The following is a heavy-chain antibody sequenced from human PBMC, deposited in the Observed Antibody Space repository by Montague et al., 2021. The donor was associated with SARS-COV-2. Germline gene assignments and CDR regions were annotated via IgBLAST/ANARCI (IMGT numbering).Heavy chain of an antibody. D-gene: IGHD5-18*01. CDR1: GFTFSRYS. CDR2: ISLSETRT. CDR3: ARVGSEHTAMAPDY. V-gene: IGHV3-48*02. J-gene: IGHJ4*02. Sequence: SLRLSCAAAGFTFSRYSMNWVRQAPGKGLEWISYISLSETRTQYADSVKGRFTISRDNARNSLYLQMRSLTDGDTAVYYCARVGSEHTAMAPDYWGQGTLVTVSS.